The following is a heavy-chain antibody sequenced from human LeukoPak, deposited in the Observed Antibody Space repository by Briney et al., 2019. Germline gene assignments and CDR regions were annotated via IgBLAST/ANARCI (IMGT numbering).Heavy chain of an antibody. V-gene: IGHV3-21*01. CDR3: ARGRAYYYDSSGYIFSDPFNY. J-gene: IGHJ4*02. CDR2: ISSSSSYI. D-gene: IGHD3-22*01. CDR1: GFTFSSYS. Sequence: GGSLRLSCAASGFTFSSYSMNWVRQAPGKGLEWVSSISSSSSYIYYADSVKGRFTISRDNAKNSPYLQMNSLRAEDTAVYYCARGRAYYYDSSGYIFSDPFNYWGQGTLVTVSS.